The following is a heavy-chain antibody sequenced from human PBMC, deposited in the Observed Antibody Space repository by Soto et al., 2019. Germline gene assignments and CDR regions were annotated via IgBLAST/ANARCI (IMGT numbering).Heavy chain of an antibody. V-gene: IGHV3-30*18. J-gene: IGHJ6*04. CDR1: GFTFDTYG. Sequence: QVQLVESGGGVVQPGRSLRLSCAASGFTFDTYGIHWVLQAPGKGLEWVAVISFDGADAYYAAPVKGRFTISRDKSNKTVSQPMNNLRAEDRAVYYCTKDHAPGPSSSDPVDVWGRGNTVTGSS. D-gene: IGHD6-13*01. CDR3: TKDHAPGPSSSDPVDV. CDR2: ISFDGADA.